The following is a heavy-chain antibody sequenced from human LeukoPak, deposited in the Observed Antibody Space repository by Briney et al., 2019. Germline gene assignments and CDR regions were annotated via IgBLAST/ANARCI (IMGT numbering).Heavy chain of an antibody. CDR3: ARDATPDIVVVVAATLFDY. Sequence: SETLSLTCTVSGGSISSYYWSWIRQPAGKGLEWIGRIYTSGSTNYNPSLKSRVTMSVDTSKNQFSLKLSSVTAAETAVYYCARDATPDIVVVVAATLFDYWGQGTLVTVSS. D-gene: IGHD2-15*01. J-gene: IGHJ4*02. CDR1: GGSISSYY. V-gene: IGHV4-4*07. CDR2: IYTSGST.